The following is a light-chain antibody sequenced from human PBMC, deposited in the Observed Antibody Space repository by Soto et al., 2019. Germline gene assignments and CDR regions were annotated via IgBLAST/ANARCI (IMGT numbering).Light chain of an antibody. CDR3: MQALQGPPT. CDR2: LGS. CDR1: QSLLHSNGYDS. J-gene: IGKJ1*01. V-gene: IGKV2-28*01. Sequence: EIVMTQSPLSLPVTPGEPASISCRSSQSLLHSNGYDSLDWYLQKPGQSPQLLIYLGSNRASGVPARFSGSGSGTDFTLKISRVEADDVGVYYCMQALQGPPTFGQGTKVEIK.